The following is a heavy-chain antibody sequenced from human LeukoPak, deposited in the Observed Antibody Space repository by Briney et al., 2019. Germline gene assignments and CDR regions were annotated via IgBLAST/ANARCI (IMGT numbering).Heavy chain of an antibody. CDR1: GYSFTTYW. Sequence: GESLKISCKGSGYSFTTYWIAWVRRMPGKGLEWMGIIYPGDSDTRYSPSFQGQVTISADKSISTAYLQWSSLKASDTAMYYCARGGYSGSYLQGFDYWGQGTLVTVSS. CDR3: ARGGYSGSYLQGFDY. CDR2: IYPGDSDT. J-gene: IGHJ4*02. D-gene: IGHD1-26*01. V-gene: IGHV5-51*01.